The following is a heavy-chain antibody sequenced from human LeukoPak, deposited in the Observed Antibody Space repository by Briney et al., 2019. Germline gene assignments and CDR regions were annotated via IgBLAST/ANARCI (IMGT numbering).Heavy chain of an antibody. CDR1: GGSISSSNYY. V-gene: IGHV4-39*01. Sequence: SETLSLTCTVSGGSISSSNYYWGWVRQPPGKGLEWIGSIYYSGTIFYKPALKSRVTISVDTSKNQFSLKLSSVTAADTAVYYCAGEITSSCHHWGQGTLVTVSS. J-gene: IGHJ1*01. D-gene: IGHD1-14*01. CDR3: AGEITSSCHH. CDR2: IYYSGTI.